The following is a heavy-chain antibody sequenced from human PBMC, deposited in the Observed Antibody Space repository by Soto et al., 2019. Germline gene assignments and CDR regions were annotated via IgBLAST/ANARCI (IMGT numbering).Heavy chain of an antibody. CDR2: IFSNDEE. Sequence: GSGPTLVNPTETLTLTCTVSGFSLSNARMGVSWIRQPPGKALEWLAHIFSNDEESYSTSLRSRLTISKDTSKSQVVLTMTNLDPVDTATYYCARISEYPRSCIGTSCRNYYYGMDVWGQGTTVTVSS. CDR1: GFSLSNARMG. CDR3: ARISEYPRSCIGTSCRNYYYGMDV. J-gene: IGHJ6*02. V-gene: IGHV2-26*01. D-gene: IGHD2-2*01.